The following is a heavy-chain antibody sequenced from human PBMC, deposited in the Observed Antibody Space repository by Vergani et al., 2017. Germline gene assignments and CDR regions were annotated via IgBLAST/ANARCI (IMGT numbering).Heavy chain of an antibody. D-gene: IGHD6-13*01. J-gene: IGHJ6*02. CDR3: ARRGQQLDVYYYYGMDV. CDR2: IYPGDSDT. Sequence: EAQLVQSGAEVKKSGESLKILCKGSGYSFTSYWIGWARQMPGKGLEWMGIIYPGDSDTRYSPSFQGQVTISADKSISTAYLQWSSLKASDTAMYYCARRGQQLDVYYYYGMDVWGQGTTVTVSS. CDR1: GYSFTSYW. V-gene: IGHV5-51*03.